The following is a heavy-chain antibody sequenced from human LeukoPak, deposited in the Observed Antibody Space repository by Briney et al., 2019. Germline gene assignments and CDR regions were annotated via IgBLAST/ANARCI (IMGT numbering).Heavy chain of an antibody. CDR1: GYTFTGYY. CDR2: INPNSGGT. CDR3: ARENDYRGWFDP. J-gene: IGHJ5*02. D-gene: IGHD4-11*01. Sequence: GASVKVSCKASGYTFTGYYMHWVRQAPGQGPEWMGWINPNSGGTNYAQKFQGRVTMTRDTSISTAYMELSRLRSDDTAVYYCARENDYRGWFDPWGQGTLVTVSS. V-gene: IGHV1-2*02.